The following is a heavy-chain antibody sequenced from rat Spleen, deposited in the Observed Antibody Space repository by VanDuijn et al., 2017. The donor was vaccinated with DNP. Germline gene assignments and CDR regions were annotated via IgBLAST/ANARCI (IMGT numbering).Heavy chain of an antibody. J-gene: IGHJ2*01. CDR1: GFSLTRYH. V-gene: IGHV2-30*01. CDR2: IWTGGST. CDR3: ARGIPDFDY. Sequence: QVQLKESGPGLVQPSQTLSLTCTVSGFSLTRYHVHWVRQPSGKGLEWMGVIWTGGSTEYNSALKSRLSISRDTSKSQVFLKMNSLQIEDTATYYCARGIPDFDYWGQGVMVTVSS. D-gene: IGHD2-2*01.